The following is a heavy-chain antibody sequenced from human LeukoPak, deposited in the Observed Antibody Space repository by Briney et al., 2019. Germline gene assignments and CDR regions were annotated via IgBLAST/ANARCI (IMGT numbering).Heavy chain of an antibody. CDR1: GYTYTGYY. J-gene: IGHJ6*03. V-gene: IGHV1-2*02. Sequence: ASVKVSCKASGYTYTGYYMHWVRQAPGQGLEWMGWINPNSGGTNYAQKFQGRVTMTRDTSISTAYMELSRLRSDDTAVYYCARDRSVVPAARGNMDVWGKGTRVTVSS. D-gene: IGHD2-2*01. CDR2: INPNSGGT. CDR3: ARDRSVVPAARGNMDV.